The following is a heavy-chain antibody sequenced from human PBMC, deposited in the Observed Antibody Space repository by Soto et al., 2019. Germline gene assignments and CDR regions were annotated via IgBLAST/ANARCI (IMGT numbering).Heavy chain of an antibody. CDR2: IYHSGST. CDR3: ARVYCSGGSCYPRYYYYMDV. D-gene: IGHD2-15*01. CDR1: SGSISSSNW. J-gene: IGHJ6*03. Sequence: QVQLQESGPGLVKPSGTLSLTCAVSSGSISSSNWWSWVRQPPGKGLEWIGEIYHSGSTNYNPSLKRRVTISVDKSKNQFSLKLSSVTAADTAVYYCARVYCSGGSCYPRYYYYMDVWGKGTTVTVSS. V-gene: IGHV4-4*02.